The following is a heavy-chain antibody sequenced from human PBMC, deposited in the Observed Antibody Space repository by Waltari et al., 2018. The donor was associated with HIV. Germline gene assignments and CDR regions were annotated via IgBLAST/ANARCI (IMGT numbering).Heavy chain of an antibody. D-gene: IGHD3-10*01. CDR2: IWADGSHE. J-gene: IGHJ6*02. V-gene: IGHV3-33*02. CDR1: GFNFSNYA. Sequence: QVHLVESGGAVVQSGKSLRLSCAAYGFNFSNYAMHWVRQGPGKGLEWLSVIWADGSHESYADFAKGRFTISRDDSDNTLFLYLSGLRADDTAVYYCARDQHSATNYYGLDVWGQGTTVTVS. CDR3: ARDQHSATNYYGLDV.